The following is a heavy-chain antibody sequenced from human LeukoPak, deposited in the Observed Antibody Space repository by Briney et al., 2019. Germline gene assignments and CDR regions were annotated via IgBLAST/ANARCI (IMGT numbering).Heavy chain of an antibody. V-gene: IGHV7-4-1*02. J-gene: IGHJ5*02. CDR3: ARGAHTYSLGAADWFDP. Sequence: ASVKVSCKASGYSFNNFAMNWVRQAPGQGLEWMGWINTNTGNPTYAQGFTGRFVFSLDTSVSTAYLQISSLKAEDTAVYYCARGAHTYSLGAADWFDPWGQGTLVTVSS. CDR1: GYSFNNFA. D-gene: IGHD6-13*01. CDR2: INTNTGNP.